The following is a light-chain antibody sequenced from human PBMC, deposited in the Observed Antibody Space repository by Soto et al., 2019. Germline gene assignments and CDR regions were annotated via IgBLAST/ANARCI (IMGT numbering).Light chain of an antibody. CDR3: QQYNIYAT. CDR2: KAS. V-gene: IGKV1-5*03. Sequence: DIQMTQSPSTLSGSVGDRVTITCRASQTISSWLAWYQQKPGKAPKLLIYKASTLKSGVPSRFSGSGSGTEFTLTISSLQPDDFATYYCQQYNIYATFGRGTKVDIK. J-gene: IGKJ1*01. CDR1: QTISSW.